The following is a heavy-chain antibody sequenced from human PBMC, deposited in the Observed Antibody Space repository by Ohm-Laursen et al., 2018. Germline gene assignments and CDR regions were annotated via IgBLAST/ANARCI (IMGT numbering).Heavy chain of an antibody. CDR2: IDPKSGGA. CDR1: GYSFTAFY. J-gene: IGHJ4*02. D-gene: IGHD3-22*01. Sequence: GSSVKVSCNPSGYSFTAFYIHWVRQAPGQGLEWLGWIDPKSGGAKYAQKFLGRVTMTRDTSISAAYMDLSRLTSDDTAVYYCTRRVDHSGHYTDRGNDHWGQGTLVTVSS. CDR3: TRRVDHSGHYTDRGNDH. V-gene: IGHV1-2*02.